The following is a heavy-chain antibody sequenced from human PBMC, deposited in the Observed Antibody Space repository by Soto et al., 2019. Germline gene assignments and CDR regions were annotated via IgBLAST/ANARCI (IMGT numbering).Heavy chain of an antibody. J-gene: IGHJ4*02. D-gene: IGHD3-16*01. V-gene: IGHV1-46*01. CDR1: GDTYTNYD. CDR3: VRGGPDMATIGRFDY. CDR2: THYSVASP. Sequence: ASVKVSCKAYGDTYTNYDMHCVRQTPGQGLEWMGVTHYSVASPTYEQKFQGRVTMARDTSTSTVYMELSSLTSEDTAVYYCVRGGPDMATIGRFDYWGQGTLVTVSS.